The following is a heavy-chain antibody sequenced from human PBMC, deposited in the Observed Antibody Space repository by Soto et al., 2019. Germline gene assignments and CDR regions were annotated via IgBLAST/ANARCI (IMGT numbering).Heavy chain of an antibody. D-gene: IGHD4-17*01. CDR3: ARVPPCYGGNPYLDSCAFDI. V-gene: IGHV4-4*02. CDR1: GGSISSSNW. J-gene: IGHJ3*02. Sequence: PSETLSLTCAVSGGSISSSNWWSWVRQPPGKGLEWIGEIYHSGSTNYNPSLKSRVTISVDKSKNQFSLKLSSVTAADTAVYYCARVPPCYGGNPYLDSCAFDIWGQGTMVTVSS. CDR2: IYHSGST.